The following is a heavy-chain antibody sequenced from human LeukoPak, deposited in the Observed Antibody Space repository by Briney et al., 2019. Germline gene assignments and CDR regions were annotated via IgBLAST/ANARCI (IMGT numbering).Heavy chain of an antibody. V-gene: IGHV3-74*01. CDR3: ARGGYSYGSRP. D-gene: IGHD5-18*01. CDR1: GFTFSSYW. Sequence: GGSLRLSCAASGFTFSSYWMHWVRHAPGKGLVWVSRINSDGSSTSYADSVKGRFTISRDNAKNTLYLQMNSLRAEDTAVYYCARGGYSYGSRPWGQGTLVTVSS. J-gene: IGHJ5*02. CDR2: INSDGSST.